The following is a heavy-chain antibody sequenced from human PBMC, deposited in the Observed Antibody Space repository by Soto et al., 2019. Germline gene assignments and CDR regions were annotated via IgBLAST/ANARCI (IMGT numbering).Heavy chain of an antibody. V-gene: IGHV1-69*01. CDR3: ARSQGSSTSLEIYYYYYYGMDV. D-gene: IGHD2-2*01. J-gene: IGHJ6*02. CDR1: GGTFGSYA. Sequence: QVQLVQSGAEVKKPGSSVKVSCKASGGTFGSYAISWVRQAPGQGLEWMGGIIPIPGTATYAQKFQGRVTIAADESTSTAHMELSSLRSEDTAVYYCARSQGSSTSLEIYYYYYYGMDVWGQGTTVTVSS. CDR2: IIPIPGTA.